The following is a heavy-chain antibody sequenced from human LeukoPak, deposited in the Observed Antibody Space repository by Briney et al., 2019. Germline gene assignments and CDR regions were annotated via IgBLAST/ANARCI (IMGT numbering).Heavy chain of an antibody. Sequence: GESLKISCKGSGYSFTSYWISWVRQMPGKGLEWMGIIYPGDSDTRYSPSFRGQVTISADKSISTAYLQWSSLKASDTAMYYCARLRTTHYYAASDIWGQGTMVTVSS. D-gene: IGHD3-10*01. V-gene: IGHV5-51*01. CDR1: GYSFTSYW. J-gene: IGHJ3*02. CDR3: ARLRTTHYYAASDI. CDR2: IYPGDSDT.